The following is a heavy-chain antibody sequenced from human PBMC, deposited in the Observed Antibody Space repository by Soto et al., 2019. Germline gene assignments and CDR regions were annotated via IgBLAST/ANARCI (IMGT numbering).Heavy chain of an antibody. D-gene: IGHD6-6*01. V-gene: IGHV3-23*01. CDR3: AKSEAARPRFHDY. CDR2: ISGSGGST. CDR1: GFTFSSYA. Sequence: PGGSLRLSCAASGFTFSSYAMSWVRQAPGKGLEWVSAISGSGGSTYYADSVKGRFTISRDNSKNTLYLQMNSLRAEDTAAYYCAKSEAARPRFHDYWGQGTLVTVSS. J-gene: IGHJ4*02.